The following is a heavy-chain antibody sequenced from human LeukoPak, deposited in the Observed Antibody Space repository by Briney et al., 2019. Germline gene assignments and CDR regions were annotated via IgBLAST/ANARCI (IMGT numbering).Heavy chain of an antibody. D-gene: IGHD2-2*02. Sequence: RGSLRLSCAASGFTFSSYSMNWVRQAPGKGLEWVSSISSSSSYMYYADSVKGRFTISRDNAKNSLYLQMNSLRAEDTAVYYCARDHPRYCSSTSCYTPPDYWGQGTLVTVSS. J-gene: IGHJ4*02. CDR1: GFTFSSYS. V-gene: IGHV3-21*01. CDR2: ISSSSSYM. CDR3: ARDHPRYCSSTSCYTPPDY.